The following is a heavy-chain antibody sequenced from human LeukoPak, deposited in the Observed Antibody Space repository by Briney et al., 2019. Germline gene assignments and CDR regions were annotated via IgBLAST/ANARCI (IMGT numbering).Heavy chain of an antibody. CDR3: VRDSSGWYYFDY. Sequence: SVKVSCKASGGTFSSYAISWVRQASGQGLEWMGGIIPIFGTANYAQKFQGRVTITTDESTSTAYMELSSLRSEDTAVYYCVRDSSGWYYFDYWGQGTLVTVSS. J-gene: IGHJ4*02. CDR2: IIPIFGTA. CDR1: GGTFSSYA. V-gene: IGHV1-69*05. D-gene: IGHD6-19*01.